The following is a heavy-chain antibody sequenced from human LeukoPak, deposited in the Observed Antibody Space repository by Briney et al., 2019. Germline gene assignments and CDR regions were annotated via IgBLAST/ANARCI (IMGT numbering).Heavy chain of an antibody. Sequence: GGSLRLSCAASGFTFSSYAMSWVRQAPGKGLEWVSAISGSGDSTYYADSVKGRFTISRDNSKNTLYLQMNSLRAEDTAVYYCTRPRLLTGYLWFDPWGQGTLVTVSS. CDR3: TRPRLLTGYLWFDP. D-gene: IGHD3-9*01. J-gene: IGHJ5*02. CDR1: GFTFSSYA. V-gene: IGHV3-23*01. CDR2: ISGSGDST.